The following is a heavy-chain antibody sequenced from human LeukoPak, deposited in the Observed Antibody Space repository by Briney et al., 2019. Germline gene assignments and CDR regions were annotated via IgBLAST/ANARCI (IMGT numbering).Heavy chain of an antibody. CDR1: GGTFISYA. CDR2: IIPIFGTA. J-gene: IGHJ4*02. Sequence: ASVKVSCKASGGTFISYAISWVRQAPGQGLEWMGGIIPIFGTANYAQKFQGRVTITTDESTSTAYMELSRLRSEDTAVYYCARGGKYSGSYYYWGQGTLVTVSS. D-gene: IGHD1-26*01. V-gene: IGHV1-69*05. CDR3: ARGGKYSGSYYY.